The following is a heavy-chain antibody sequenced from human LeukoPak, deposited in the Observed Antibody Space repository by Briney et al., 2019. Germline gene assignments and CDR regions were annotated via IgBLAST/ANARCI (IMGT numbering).Heavy chain of an antibody. V-gene: IGHV1-46*01. J-gene: IGHJ3*02. D-gene: IGHD2-21*02. CDR2: INPRGGST. CDR1: GYTFTSYY. Sequence: ASVKVSCKASGYTFTSYYIHWVRQAPGQGLEWMGIINPRGGSTGYAQKFQGRVTMTMDMSTSTVYMELSSLGSEDTVVYYCARGRDVVVTTHKDAFDIWGQGTMVTVSS. CDR3: ARGRDVVVTTHKDAFDI.